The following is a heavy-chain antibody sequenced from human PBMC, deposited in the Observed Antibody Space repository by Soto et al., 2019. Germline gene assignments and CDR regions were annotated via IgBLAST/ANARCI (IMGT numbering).Heavy chain of an antibody. V-gene: IGHV4-59*02. CDR1: CDSVKSYF. J-gene: IGHJ4*02. Sequence: PSETLSLTCTVSCDSVKSYFWSWFLQYPGRRLEWVGDISDNGNIKYNPALESRVTMPVDTSKSQFSLKLISVTASDTAVYYCAKDRVSYYYDSSGHYSALTYYFAFWGRGTLVTVSS. CDR2: ISDNGNI. CDR3: AKDRVSYYYDSSGHYSALTYYFAF. D-gene: IGHD3-22*01.